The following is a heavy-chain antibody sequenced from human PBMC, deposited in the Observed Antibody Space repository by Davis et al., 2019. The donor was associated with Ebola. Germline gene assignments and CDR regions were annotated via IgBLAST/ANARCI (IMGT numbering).Heavy chain of an antibody. Sequence: AASVKVSCKASGYTFTSYAMNWVRQAPGQGLEWMGWINTNTGNPTYAQGFTGRFVFSLDTSVSTAYLQISSLKAEDTAVYYCARGITMIVVPYYFDYWGQGTLVTVSS. D-gene: IGHD3-22*01. CDR1: GYTFTSYA. V-gene: IGHV7-4-1*02. CDR2: INTNTGNP. CDR3: ARGITMIVVPYYFDY. J-gene: IGHJ4*02.